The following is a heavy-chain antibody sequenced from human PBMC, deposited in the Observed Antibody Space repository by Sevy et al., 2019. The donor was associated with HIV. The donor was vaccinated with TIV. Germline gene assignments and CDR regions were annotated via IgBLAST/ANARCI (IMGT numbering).Heavy chain of an antibody. J-gene: IGHJ4*02. CDR3: ARDLRLRGYRYGPFDY. CDR1: GYTFTGQY. Sequence: ASVKVSCKASGYTFTGQYIHWVRQAPGQGLEWMGWINPNSGGTNYRQDFQGRVTLTRDTSITTAYMELSGLKTDGPGIYYCARDLRLRGYRYGPFDYWGQGTLVTVSS. CDR2: INPNSGGT. D-gene: IGHD5-18*01. V-gene: IGHV1-2*02.